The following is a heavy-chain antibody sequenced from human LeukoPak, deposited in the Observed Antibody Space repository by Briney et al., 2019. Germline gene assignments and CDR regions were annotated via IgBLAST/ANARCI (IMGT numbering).Heavy chain of an antibody. Sequence: GGSLRLSCAASGFTFSSYGMHWVRQAPGKGLEWVAFIRYDGSNKYYADSVKGRFTISRDNSKNTLYLQMNSLRAEDTAVYYRAKERATVTIFDPWGQGTLVTVSS. J-gene: IGHJ5*02. CDR3: AKERATVTIFDP. CDR2: IRYDGSNK. V-gene: IGHV3-30*02. CDR1: GFTFSSYG. D-gene: IGHD4-17*01.